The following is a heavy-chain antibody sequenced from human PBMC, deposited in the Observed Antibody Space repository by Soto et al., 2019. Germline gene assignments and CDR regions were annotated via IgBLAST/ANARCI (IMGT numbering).Heavy chain of an antibody. CDR1: GFTFSSYS. J-gene: IGHJ6*04. Sequence: EVQLVESGGGLVQPGGSLRLSCAAFGFTFSSYSMSWFRQAPGKGLEWVANIKQDGSEENYVDSVKGRFTISRDNAKNALYLQMNSLRVEDTAVYYCAREIAARLWGKGTTVTVSS. D-gene: IGHD6-6*01. CDR3: AREIAARL. CDR2: IKQDGSEE. V-gene: IGHV3-7*01.